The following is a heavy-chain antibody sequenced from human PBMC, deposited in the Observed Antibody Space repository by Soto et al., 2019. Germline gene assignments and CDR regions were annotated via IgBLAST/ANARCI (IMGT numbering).Heavy chain of an antibody. CDR2: IYPGDSDT. CDR3: ARRRSSTAFDI. Sequence: GEALKISCKASGYDVTSYWIGWVRQKPGKGLEWMAMIYPGDSDTRDSPSFQGQVTISADKSTSTAYLQWSNLKASDTAMYYCARRRSSTAFDIWGQGTMVTV. J-gene: IGHJ3*02. V-gene: IGHV5-51*01. D-gene: IGHD2-2*01. CDR1: GYDVTSYW.